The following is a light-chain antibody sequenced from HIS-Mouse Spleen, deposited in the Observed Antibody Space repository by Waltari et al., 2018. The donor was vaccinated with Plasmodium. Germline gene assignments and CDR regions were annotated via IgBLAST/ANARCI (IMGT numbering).Light chain of an antibody. CDR2: DDS. CDR3: QVWDSSSDHPV. V-gene: IGLV3-21*02. J-gene: IGLJ2*01. CDR1: TIGSKS. Sequence: SYVLTQPPSMSVAPGQTARITCGGNTIGSKSVHWYQPQPGQAPVLVVYDDSDRPSGIPERFSGSNSGNTATLTISRVEAGDEADYYCQVWDSSSDHPVFGGGTKLTVL.